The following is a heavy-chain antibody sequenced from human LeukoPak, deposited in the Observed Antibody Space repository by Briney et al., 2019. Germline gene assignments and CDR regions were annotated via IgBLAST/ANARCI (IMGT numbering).Heavy chain of an antibody. CDR2: ISYDGGNK. V-gene: IGHV3-30*18. D-gene: IGHD5-18*01. CDR3: AKEPPVQLWPSMDY. J-gene: IGHJ4*02. CDR1: GFTFSSYG. Sequence: GGSLRLSCAASGFTFSSYGMDWVRQALGKGLEWVAVISYDGGNKYYADSVKGRFTISRDNSKNTLYLQMNSLRAEDTAVYYCAKEPPVQLWPSMDYWGQGTLVTVSS.